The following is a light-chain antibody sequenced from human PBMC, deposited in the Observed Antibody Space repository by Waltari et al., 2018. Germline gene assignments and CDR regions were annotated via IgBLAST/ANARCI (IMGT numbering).Light chain of an antibody. CDR2: GAS. Sequence: ETVMTQSPTTLSLSPGDRATLSCRASQSVSTNLAWYQQKPGQAPRLLIYGASIRATGVPARFSGRGAGTEVTLTISSLQSEDFAVYYCQQYNNWPPYIFGQGSQLEI. CDR3: QQYNNWPPYI. CDR1: QSVSTN. V-gene: IGKV3D-15*01. J-gene: IGKJ2*01.